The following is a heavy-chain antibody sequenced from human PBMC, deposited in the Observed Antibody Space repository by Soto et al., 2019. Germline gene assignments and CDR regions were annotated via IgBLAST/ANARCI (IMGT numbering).Heavy chain of an antibody. CDR1: GFTFTSSA. D-gene: IGHD1-26*01. J-gene: IGHJ6*02. Sequence: SVKVSCKASGFTFTSSAVQWLRQARGQRLEWIGWIVVGSGNTNYAQKFQERVTITRDMSTSTAYMELSSLRSEDTAVYYCAADGSGSYSGDYYYYGMDVWGQGTTVTVSS. CDR3: AADGSGSYSGDYYYYGMDV. V-gene: IGHV1-58*01. CDR2: IVVGSGNT.